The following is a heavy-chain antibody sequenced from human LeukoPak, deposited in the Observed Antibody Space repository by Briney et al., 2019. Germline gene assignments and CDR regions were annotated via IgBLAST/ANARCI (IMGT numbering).Heavy chain of an antibody. J-gene: IGHJ4*02. CDR3: ARDRMATIDFDY. CDR2: ISSGSSYI. V-gene: IGHV3-21*01. Sequence: GGSLRLSCAASGFTFSSYSMNWARQAPGKGLEWVSSISSGSSYIYYADSVKGRFTISRDNAKNSLFLQMNGLRAEDTAVYYCARDRMATIDFDYWGQGTLVTVSS. D-gene: IGHD5-24*01. CDR1: GFTFSSYS.